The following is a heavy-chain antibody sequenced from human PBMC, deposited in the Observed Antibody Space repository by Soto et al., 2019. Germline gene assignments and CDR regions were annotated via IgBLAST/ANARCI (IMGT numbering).Heavy chain of an antibody. CDR1: GFTFDDYG. D-gene: IGHD4-17*01. Sequence: PGGSLRLSCAASGFTFDDYGMSWVRQAPGKGLEWVSGINWNGGSTGYADSVKGRFTTSRDNAKNSLYLQMNSLRAEDMALYHCARDEGYGDYELDDAFDIWGQGTMVTVSS. CDR3: ARDEGYGDYELDDAFDI. V-gene: IGHV3-20*01. CDR2: INWNGGST. J-gene: IGHJ3*02.